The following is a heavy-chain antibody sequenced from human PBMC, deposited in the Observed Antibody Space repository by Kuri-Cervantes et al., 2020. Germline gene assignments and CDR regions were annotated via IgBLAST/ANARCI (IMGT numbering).Heavy chain of an antibody. CDR1: GYTFTSYD. CDR2: MNPNSGNT. D-gene: IGHD6-13*01. V-gene: IGHV1-8*02. J-gene: IGHJ5*02. CDR3: ARQVSSWYWFDP. Sequence: ASVKVSCKASGYTFTSYDINWVRQATGQGLEWMGWMNPNSGNTGYAQKFQGRVTMTRNTSISTAYVELSGLRSEDTAVYYRARQVSSWYWFDPWGQGTLVTVSS.